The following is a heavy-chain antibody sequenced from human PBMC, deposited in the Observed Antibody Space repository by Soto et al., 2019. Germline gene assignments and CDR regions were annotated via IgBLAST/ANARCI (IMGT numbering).Heavy chain of an antibody. CDR3: AKKATIQLGYCRGGSCKIDY. CDR2: ISGSGGST. V-gene: IGHV3-23*01. J-gene: IGHJ4*02. D-gene: IGHD2-15*01. Sequence: EVQLLESGGGLVQPGGSLRLSCAASGFTFSNYAMSWVRQAPGKGLEWVSAISGSGGSTYYADSVKGRFTISRDNSNNTRYLEMNSLRAEYTAVYYCAKKATIQLGYCRGGSCKIDYWGQGTLVTVSS. CDR1: GFTFSNYA.